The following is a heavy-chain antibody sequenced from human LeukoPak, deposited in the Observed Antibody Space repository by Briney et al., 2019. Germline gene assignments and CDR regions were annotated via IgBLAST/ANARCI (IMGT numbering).Heavy chain of an antibody. CDR2: ISGSGGST. J-gene: IGHJ4*02. CDR1: GFTFSSYA. D-gene: IGHD3-9*01. CDR3: AKCARVDWLPIDY. V-gene: IGHV3-23*01. Sequence: PGGSLRLSCEASGFTFSSYAMSWVRQAPGTGLEWVSAISGSGGSTYYADSVKGRFTISRDNSKNTLYLQMNSLRAEDTAVYYCAKCARVDWLPIDYWGQGTLVTVSS.